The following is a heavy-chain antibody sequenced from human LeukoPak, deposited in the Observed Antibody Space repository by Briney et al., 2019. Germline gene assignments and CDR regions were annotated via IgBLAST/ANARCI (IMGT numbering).Heavy chain of an antibody. V-gene: IGHV1-2*02. CDR1: GYTFTGYY. Sequence: AASVKVSCKASGYTFTGYYMHWVRQAPGQGLEWMGWINPNSGGTNYAQKFQGRVTMTRDTSISTAYMELSRLRSDDTAVYYCARGHYDILTGYYSDYWGQGTLVTVSS. D-gene: IGHD3-9*01. CDR2: INPNSGGT. J-gene: IGHJ4*02. CDR3: ARGHYDILTGYYSDY.